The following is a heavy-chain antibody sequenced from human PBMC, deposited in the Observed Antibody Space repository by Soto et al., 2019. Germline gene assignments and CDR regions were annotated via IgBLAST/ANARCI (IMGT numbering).Heavy chain of an antibody. CDR1: GFTFSSYW. D-gene: IGHD2-15*01. J-gene: IGHJ4*02. Sequence: GSLRLSCAASGFTFSSYWMHWVRQAPGKGLVWVSRINSDGSSTSYADSVKGRYTISRDNAKNTLYLQMNSLRAEDTAVYYCVRTSLVVAAATREDYWGQGTLVTVSS. V-gene: IGHV3-74*01. CDR3: VRTSLVVAAATREDY. CDR2: INSDGSST.